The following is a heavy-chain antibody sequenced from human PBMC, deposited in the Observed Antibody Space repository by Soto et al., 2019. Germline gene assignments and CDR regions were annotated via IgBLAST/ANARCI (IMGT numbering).Heavy chain of an antibody. Sequence: PGESLKISCKGSGYSFTSYWISWVRQMPGKGLEWMGRIDPSDSYTNYSPSFQGHVTISADKSISTAYLQWSSLKASDTAMYYCARLPDVDTAMQPDYYGMDVWGQGTTVTVSS. V-gene: IGHV5-10-1*01. CDR2: IDPSDSYT. CDR3: ARLPDVDTAMQPDYYGMDV. J-gene: IGHJ6*02. CDR1: GYSFTSYW. D-gene: IGHD5-18*01.